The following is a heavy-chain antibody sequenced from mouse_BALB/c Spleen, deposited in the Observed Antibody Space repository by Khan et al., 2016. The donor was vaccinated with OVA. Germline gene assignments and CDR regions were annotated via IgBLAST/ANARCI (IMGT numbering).Heavy chain of an antibody. D-gene: IGHD2-14*01. CDR3: ARRTTEYALDY. CDR2: INPRSG. CDR1: GYTFTSHT. Sequence: LQQSGAELARPGASVKMSCKASGYTFTSHTMHWIKQRPGQGLEWIGYINPRSGYNQKLNDKATLTEDISSSTAYMQLSSLTAEESAVYYCARRTTEYALDYWGQGTSVTVSS. J-gene: IGHJ4*01. V-gene: IGHV1-4*01.